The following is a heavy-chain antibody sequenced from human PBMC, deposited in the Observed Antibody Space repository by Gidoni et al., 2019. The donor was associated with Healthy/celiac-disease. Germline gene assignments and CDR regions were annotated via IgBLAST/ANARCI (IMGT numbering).Heavy chain of an antibody. J-gene: IGHJ4*02. CDR2: ISYDGSNK. V-gene: IGHV3-30*04. CDR3: SAPYYYDSSGIFDY. Sequence: QVQLVEAGGGVVKPGRSLRLSWAASGFTVSSYAMHWVRQAPGKGLEWVAVISYDGSNKYYADSVKGRFTISRDNSKNTLYLQMNSLRAEDTAVYYCSAPYYYDSSGIFDYWGQGTLVTVSS. CDR1: GFTVSSYA. D-gene: IGHD3-22*01.